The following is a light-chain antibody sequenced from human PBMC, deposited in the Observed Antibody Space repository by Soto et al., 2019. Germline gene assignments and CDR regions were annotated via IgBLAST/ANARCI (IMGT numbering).Light chain of an antibody. Sequence: EFVLTQSPGTLSLSPGERATLSCRASQTVRNNYLAWYQQKPGQAPRLLIYDASSRATGIPDRFSGGGSGTDFTLTISRLEPEDFAVYYCQQFSSSQWTFGQGTKVDIK. V-gene: IGKV3-20*01. CDR2: DAS. CDR3: QQFSSSQWT. CDR1: QTVRNNY. J-gene: IGKJ1*01.